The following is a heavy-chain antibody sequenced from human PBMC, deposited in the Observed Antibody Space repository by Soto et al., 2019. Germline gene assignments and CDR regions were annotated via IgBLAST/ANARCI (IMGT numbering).Heavy chain of an antibody. D-gene: IGHD4-17*01. CDR3: ARGDYGDYVVWFDP. CDR1: GFTFSSYS. V-gene: IGHV3-21*01. J-gene: IGHJ5*02. CDR2: ISSSSSYI. Sequence: GGSLRLSCAASGFTFSSYSMNWVRQAPGRGLEWVSSISSSSSYIYYADSVKGRFTISRDNAKNSLYLQMNSLRAEDTAVYYCARGDYGDYVVWFDPWGQGTLVTVSS.